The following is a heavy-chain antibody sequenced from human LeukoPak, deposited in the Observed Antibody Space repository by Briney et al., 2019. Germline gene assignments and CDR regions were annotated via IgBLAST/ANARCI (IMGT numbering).Heavy chain of an antibody. CDR2: INPNSGGT. Sequence: ASVKVSCKASGYTFTAYYMLWVRQAPGQGLEWMGRINPNSGGTNYAQRFQGRVTMTRDTSISTAYMEMRRLKSDDTAVYYCARLSSGWYDDFDIWGQGTMVTVSS. D-gene: IGHD6-19*01. CDR3: ARLSSGWYDDFDI. J-gene: IGHJ3*02. V-gene: IGHV1-2*06. CDR1: GYTFTAYY.